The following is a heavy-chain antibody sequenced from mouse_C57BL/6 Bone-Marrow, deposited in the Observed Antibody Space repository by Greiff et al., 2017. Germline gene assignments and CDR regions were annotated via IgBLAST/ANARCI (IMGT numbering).Heavy chain of an antibody. J-gene: IGHJ4*01. CDR3: AGGYDYDYAMDY. Sequence: VQLQQSGPELVKPGASVKISCKASGYSFTDYNMNWVKQSNGKSLEWIGVINPNYGTTTYNQKFKGKATLTVDQSSSTAYMQLNSLTSEDSAVFYGAGGYDYDYAMDYGGQGTSVTVSS. V-gene: IGHV1-39*01. D-gene: IGHD2-4*01. CDR2: INPNYGTT. CDR1: GYSFTDYN.